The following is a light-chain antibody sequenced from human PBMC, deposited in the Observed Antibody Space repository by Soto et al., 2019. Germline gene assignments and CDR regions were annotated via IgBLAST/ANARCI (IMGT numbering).Light chain of an antibody. V-gene: IGKV3-15*01. CDR3: QQYNNWPFIT. J-gene: IGKJ5*01. CDR1: QGIGDT. Sequence: EVVMTQSPATLSVSPGEGVTLSCRASQGIGDTLAWYQHKPGQTPRLLIYGASSRATGIPARFSGSGSGTAFTLTISSLQSADFAVYYCQQYNNWPFITFGQGTRLEIK. CDR2: GAS.